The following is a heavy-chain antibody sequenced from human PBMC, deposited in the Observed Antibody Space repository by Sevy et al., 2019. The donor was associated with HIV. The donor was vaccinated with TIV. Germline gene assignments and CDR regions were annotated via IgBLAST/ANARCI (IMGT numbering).Heavy chain of an antibody. D-gene: IGHD3-3*01. CDR1: GFTFSSYG. Sequence: GGSLRLSCAASGFTFSSYGMHWVRQAPGKGLEWVAFIRYDGSNKYYADSVKGRFTISRDNSKNTLYLQMNSLRAEDTAVYYCAKGKVRFLEWLFDCWGQGTLVTVSS. J-gene: IGHJ4*02. CDR2: IRYDGSNK. V-gene: IGHV3-30*02. CDR3: AKGKVRFLEWLFDC.